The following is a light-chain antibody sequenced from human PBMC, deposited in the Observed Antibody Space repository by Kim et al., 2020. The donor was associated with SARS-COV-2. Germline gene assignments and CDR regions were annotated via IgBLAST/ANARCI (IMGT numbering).Light chain of an antibody. Sequence: DIVMTQSPDSLAVSLGERATINCKSSQTVLHSAINKYSLAWYRHKPGQPPELLIYWASTRESGVPDRFSGGGSGTDFTLTISRLQAEDGAVYSFQQYYAVPWTFGQGTKVDFK. V-gene: IGKV4-1*01. CDR2: WAS. CDR3: QQYYAVPWT. J-gene: IGKJ1*01. CDR1: QTVLHSAINKYS.